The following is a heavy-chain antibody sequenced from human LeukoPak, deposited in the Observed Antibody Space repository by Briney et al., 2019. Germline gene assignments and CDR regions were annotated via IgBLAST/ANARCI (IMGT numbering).Heavy chain of an antibody. V-gene: IGHV3-21*01. D-gene: IGHD3-10*01. CDR3: AREKHSGFECYFDY. CDR1: GFTFSSYS. J-gene: IGHJ4*02. Sequence: GGSLRLSCAASGFTFSSYSMNWVRQAPGKGLEWVSSISSSSSYIYYADSVKGRFTISRDNAKNSLYLQMNSLRAEDTAVYYCAREKHSGFECYFDYWGQGTLVTVSS. CDR2: ISSSSSYI.